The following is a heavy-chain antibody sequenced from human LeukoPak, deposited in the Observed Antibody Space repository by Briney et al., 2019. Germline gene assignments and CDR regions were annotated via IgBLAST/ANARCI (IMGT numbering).Heavy chain of an antibody. D-gene: IGHD6-13*01. CDR1: GYIFTDYY. Sequence: GASVKVSCKASGYIFTDYYMHWVRQAPGQGLEWMGRINPNSGDTNYAQKFQGRVTMTRDTSISTAYMDLSRLRSDDTALYYCAREVIGSSWHTGAIDVWGQGTMVTVS. CDR2: INPNSGDT. CDR3: AREVIGSSWHTGAIDV. J-gene: IGHJ3*01. V-gene: IGHV1-2*06.